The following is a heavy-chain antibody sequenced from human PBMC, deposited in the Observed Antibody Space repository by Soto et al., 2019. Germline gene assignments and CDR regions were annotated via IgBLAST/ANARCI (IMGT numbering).Heavy chain of an antibody. Sequence: SETLSLTCTVSGGSISSGGYYWSWIRQPPGKGLEWIGEINNRGTTNYNTSLKNHDTITVDTSKNQYSLKMRPVTAADTAVYYCARDRYYGDQRYFDYWGQGTLVTVSS. V-gene: IGHV4-39*07. J-gene: IGHJ4*02. CDR2: INNRGTT. CDR3: ARDRYYGDQRYFDY. D-gene: IGHD4-17*01. CDR1: GGSISSGGYY.